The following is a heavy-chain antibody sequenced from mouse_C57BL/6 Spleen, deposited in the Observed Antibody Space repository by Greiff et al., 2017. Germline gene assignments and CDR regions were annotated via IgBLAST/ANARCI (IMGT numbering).Heavy chain of an antibody. Sequence: QVQLQQSGPELVKPGASVKISCKASGYTFTDYYINWVKQRPGQGLEWIGWIFPGSGSTYYNEKFKGKATLTVDKSSSTVYLLLSSLTSEDSAVYFCARSYYGTVAYWGQGTLVTVSA. CDR1: GYTFTDYY. D-gene: IGHD1-1*01. V-gene: IGHV1-75*01. J-gene: IGHJ3*01. CDR2: IFPGSGST. CDR3: ARSYYGTVAY.